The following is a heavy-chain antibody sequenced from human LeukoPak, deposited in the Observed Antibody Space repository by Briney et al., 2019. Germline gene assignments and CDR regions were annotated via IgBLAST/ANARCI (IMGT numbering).Heavy chain of an antibody. V-gene: IGHV5-51*01. CDR3: ARERKGTVTTRAFDI. D-gene: IGHD4-17*01. Sequence: GESLKISCKGSGYSFTSYWIGWVRQMPGKGLEWMGIIYPGDSDTRYSPSFQGQVTISADKSISTAYLQWSSLKASDTAMYYCARERKGTVTTRAFDIWGQGTMVTVSS. CDR2: IYPGDSDT. J-gene: IGHJ3*02. CDR1: GYSFTSYW.